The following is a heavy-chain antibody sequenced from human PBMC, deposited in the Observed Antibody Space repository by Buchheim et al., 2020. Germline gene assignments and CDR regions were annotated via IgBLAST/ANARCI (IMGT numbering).Heavy chain of an antibody. CDR3: AREMATFDY. CDR2: ISSSGSII. V-gene: IGHV3-48*03. Sequence: EVQLVESGGGLVQPGGSLRLSCAASGFTFSSYEMNWVRQAPGKGPEWVSYISSSGSIIYYADSVKGRFPISRDNAKNSLYLPTNSLRAEDTAVYYCAREMATFDYWGQGTL. CDR1: GFTFSSYE. J-gene: IGHJ4*02. D-gene: IGHD5-24*01.